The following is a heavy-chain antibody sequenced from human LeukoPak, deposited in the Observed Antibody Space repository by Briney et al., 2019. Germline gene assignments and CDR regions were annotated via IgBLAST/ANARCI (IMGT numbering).Heavy chain of an antibody. D-gene: IGHD3-10*01. V-gene: IGHV4-59*01. CDR1: GDSISSYY. CDR3: ARAPLLLWFGELTSTNYFDY. J-gene: IGHJ4*02. Sequence: PSETLSLTCTVSGDSISSYYWSWIRQPPGEGLEWLGYIYYSGSTNYNPSLKSRVTISVDTSKNQFSLKLSSVTAADTAVYYCARAPLLLWFGELTSTNYFDYWGQGTLVTVSS. CDR2: IYYSGST.